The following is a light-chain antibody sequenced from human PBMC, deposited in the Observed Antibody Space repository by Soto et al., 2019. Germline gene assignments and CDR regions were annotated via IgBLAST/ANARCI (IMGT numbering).Light chain of an antibody. J-gene: IGKJ4*01. Sequence: IQMTQSPSSVSASVGDRVTITCRASQDVKSWLAWYQQKPGKAPKLLINAASTLHTGVPSRFSGSGAGTEFNFTISSLQPEDFATYYCQQGISFPLTFGGGTRWIS. V-gene: IGKV1-12*01. CDR2: AAS. CDR3: QQGISFPLT. CDR1: QDVKSW.